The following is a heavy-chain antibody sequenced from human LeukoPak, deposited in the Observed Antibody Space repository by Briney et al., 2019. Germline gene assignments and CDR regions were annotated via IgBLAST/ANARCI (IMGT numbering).Heavy chain of an antibody. CDR1: GFTLSSYA. D-gene: IGHD6-19*01. CDR3: AKEYSSGWYPSYYFDY. J-gene: IGHJ4*02. CDR2: ISGSGGST. V-gene: IGHV3-23*01. Sequence: GGSLRLSCAASGFTLSSYAMSWVRQAPGKGLEWVSAISGSGGSTYYADSVKGRFTISRDNSKNTLYLQMNSLRAEDTAVYYCAKEYSSGWYPSYYFDYWGQGTLVTVSS.